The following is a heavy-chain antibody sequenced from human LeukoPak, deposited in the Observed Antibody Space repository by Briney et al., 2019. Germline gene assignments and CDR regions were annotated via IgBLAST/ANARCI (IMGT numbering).Heavy chain of an antibody. CDR1: GFTFSSCA. CDR2: ISGSGGST. V-gene: IGHV3-23*01. D-gene: IGHD6-13*01. Sequence: GGSLRLSCAASGFTFSSCAMSWVRQAPGKGLEWVSAISGSGGSTYYADSVKGRFTISRDNSKNTLYLQMNSLRAEDTAVYYCAKDPNRAWQQLASSPFDYWGQGTLVTVSS. CDR3: AKDPNRAWQQLASSPFDY. J-gene: IGHJ4*02.